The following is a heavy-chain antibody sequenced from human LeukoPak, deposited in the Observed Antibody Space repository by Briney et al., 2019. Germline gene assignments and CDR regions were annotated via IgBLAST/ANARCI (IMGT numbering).Heavy chain of an antibody. CDR2: ISSSSSTI. Sequence: GGSLRLSCAASGFTFSSYSMNWVRQAPGKGLEWVSYISSSSSTIYYADSVKGRFTISRDNAKNSLYLQMNSLRAEDTAVYYCARDSSRYQPLWGDAFDIWVQGTMVTVSS. D-gene: IGHD2-2*01. CDR3: ARDSSRYQPLWGDAFDI. V-gene: IGHV3-48*01. J-gene: IGHJ3*02. CDR1: GFTFSSYS.